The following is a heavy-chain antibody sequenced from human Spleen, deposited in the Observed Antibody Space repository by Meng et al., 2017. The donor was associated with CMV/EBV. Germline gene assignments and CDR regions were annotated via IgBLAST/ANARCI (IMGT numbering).Heavy chain of an antibody. CDR2: INPDGGTT. J-gene: IGHJ3*02. CDR3: ARDLVGYDAFDI. CDR1: GYTFINYY. D-gene: IGHD3-22*01. Sequence: CKASGYTFINYYIHWVRQAPGQGLEWMGRINPDGGTTTYSQKFQGGVTLTSDTSTNTVYMELSRLRYEDTAVYYCARDLVGYDAFDIWGQGTMVTVSS. V-gene: IGHV1-46*01.